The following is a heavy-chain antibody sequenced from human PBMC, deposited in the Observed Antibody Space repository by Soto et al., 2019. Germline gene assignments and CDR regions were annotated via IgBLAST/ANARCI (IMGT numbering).Heavy chain of an antibody. CDR2: IYYSGST. D-gene: IGHD4-17*01. CDR3: ARALTTVTLFDP. J-gene: IGHJ5*02. V-gene: IGHV4-31*03. CDR1: GGSISSGGYY. Sequence: QVQLQESGPGLVKPSQTLSLTCTVSGGSISSGGYYWSWIRQHPGKGLEWIGYIYYSGSTHYNPSLKRRVTISVDPSKNQFSLQLSSVTAADTAVYYCARALTTVTLFDPWGQGTLVTVSS.